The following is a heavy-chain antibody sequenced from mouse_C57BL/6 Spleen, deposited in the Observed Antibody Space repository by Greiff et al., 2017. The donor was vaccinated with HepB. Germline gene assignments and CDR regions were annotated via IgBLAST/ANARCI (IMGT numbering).Heavy chain of an antibody. CDR1: GYTFTSYW. CDR2: IHPNSGST. D-gene: IGHD1-1*01. CDR3: ARSGSSYGWYVDV. Sequence: QVQLQQPGAELVKPGASVKLSCKASGYTFTSYWMHWVKQRPGQGLEWIGMIHPNSGSTNYNEKFKSKATLTVDKSSSTAYMQLSSLTSEDSAVYYCARSGSSYGWYVDVWGTGTTVTVSS. J-gene: IGHJ1*03. V-gene: IGHV1-64*01.